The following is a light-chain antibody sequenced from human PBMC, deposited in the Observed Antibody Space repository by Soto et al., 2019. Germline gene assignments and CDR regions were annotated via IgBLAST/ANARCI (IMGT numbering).Light chain of an antibody. Sequence: VLTQSPGTLSLSPGERATLSCRASQSVDRSDIAWYQQKPGQAPRLLIYSTSIRAAGIPDRFSVSGSGTDFTLTISRLEPEDFAVYYCQQYVSSPATFGQGTRVDLK. J-gene: IGKJ1*01. CDR3: QQYVSSPAT. V-gene: IGKV3-20*01. CDR1: QSVDRSD. CDR2: STS.